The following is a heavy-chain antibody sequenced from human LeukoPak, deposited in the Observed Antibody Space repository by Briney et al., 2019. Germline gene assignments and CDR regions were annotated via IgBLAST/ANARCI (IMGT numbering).Heavy chain of an antibody. CDR1: GGSITNLDYY. CDR3: AGRGSSSGTFDI. D-gene: IGHD3-10*01. V-gene: IGHV4-61*02. Sequence: SETLSLTCTVSGGSITNLDYYWTWIRQPAGKRLEWIGRIYTSGGTNYNPSLKNRVTMSVDRSKNEISLHLASLTAADTALYYCAGRGSSSGTFDIWGPGTFVTVSS. J-gene: IGHJ3*02. CDR2: IYTSGGT.